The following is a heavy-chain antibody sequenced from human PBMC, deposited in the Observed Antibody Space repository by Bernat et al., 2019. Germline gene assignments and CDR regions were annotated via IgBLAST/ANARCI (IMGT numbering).Heavy chain of an antibody. J-gene: IGHJ3*02. D-gene: IGHD3-9*01. CDR3: ARCGLRYPSDAFDI. V-gene: IGHV4-59*01. CDR1: GGSISSYY. CDR2: IYYSGST. Sequence: QLQLQESGPGLVKPSETLSLTCTVSGGSISSYYWSWIRQPPGKGLEWIGYIYYSGSTNYNPSLKSRVTISVDTSKNQFSLKLSSVTAADTAVYYCARCGLRYPSDAFDIWGQGTMVTVSS.